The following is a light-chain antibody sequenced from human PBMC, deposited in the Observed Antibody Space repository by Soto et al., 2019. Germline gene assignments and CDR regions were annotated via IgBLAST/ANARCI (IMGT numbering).Light chain of an antibody. J-gene: IGKJ4*01. Sequence: EIVLTQSPATLSLSPGERATLSCRASQSVSSYLAWYQQKPGQAPRLLIYGASTRATGIPDRFSGSRSGTDFTLTISRLEPEDFAVYYCQQYGNSPPITFGGGTKVDIK. CDR3: QQYGNSPPIT. CDR2: GAS. CDR1: QSVSSY. V-gene: IGKV3-20*01.